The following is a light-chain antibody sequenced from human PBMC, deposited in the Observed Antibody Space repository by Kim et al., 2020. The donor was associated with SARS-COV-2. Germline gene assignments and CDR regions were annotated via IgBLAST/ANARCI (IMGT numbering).Light chain of an antibody. V-gene: IGLV2-14*03. CDR1: SSDVVGYNY. Sequence: GPSITIACTGTSSDVVGYNYVAGYQQHPGKAPKLMIYDINERPSVVSNRFSGSKSGNTASLTISGLQAEDEADYYCCSYTSSNTRVFGGGTKLTVL. J-gene: IGLJ3*02. CDR3: CSYTSSNTRV. CDR2: DIN.